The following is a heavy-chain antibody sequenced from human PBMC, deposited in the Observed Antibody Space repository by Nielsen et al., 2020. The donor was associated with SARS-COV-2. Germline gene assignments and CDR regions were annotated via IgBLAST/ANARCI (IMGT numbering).Heavy chain of an antibody. V-gene: IGHV1-18*01. J-gene: IGHJ4*02. D-gene: IGHD4-17*01. Sequence: ASVKVSCKASGYTFTSYGISWVRQAPGQGLEWMGWISAYNGNTNYAQKLQGRVTMTTDTSTSTVYMELSSLRSEDTAMYYCARAFTVTSKIDYWGQGTLVTVSS. CDR3: ARAFTVTSKIDY. CDR2: ISAYNGNT. CDR1: GYTFTSYG.